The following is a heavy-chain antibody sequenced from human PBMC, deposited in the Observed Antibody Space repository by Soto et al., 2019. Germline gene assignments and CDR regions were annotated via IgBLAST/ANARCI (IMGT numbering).Heavy chain of an antibody. CDR2: INPMFNST. V-gene: IGHV1-69*01. CDR1: GGTFDHAA. D-gene: IGHD2-15*01. CDR3: ALQIFAADY. J-gene: IGHJ4*02. Sequence: QVQLVQAGAEVKKPGSSVKVSCEAPGGTFDHAAITWGRQAPGQGLEWVGGINPMFNSTHYAQKFQGRVTMTADAVTSTAFMELRGLTSEDKAGYYCALQIFAADYWGQGTLLVVSS.